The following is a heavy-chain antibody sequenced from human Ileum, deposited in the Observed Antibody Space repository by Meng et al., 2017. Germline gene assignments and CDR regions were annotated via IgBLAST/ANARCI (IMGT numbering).Heavy chain of an antibody. J-gene: IGHJ4*02. CDR1: GGPISSGDYY. CDR3: ARAPKYCTNAVCSRPLDS. V-gene: IGHV4-30-4*01. CDR2: IYSNGNT. Sequence: QVQLQESGPRLVKPSQTMSLTCTFSGGPISSGDYYWSWVRQSPGKGPEWIGYIYSNGNTYSNPSLRGRLMISIDTSKNQFSLKLSSVTAADTAVYYCARAPKYCTNAVCSRPLDSWGQGTLVTVSS. D-gene: IGHD2-8*01.